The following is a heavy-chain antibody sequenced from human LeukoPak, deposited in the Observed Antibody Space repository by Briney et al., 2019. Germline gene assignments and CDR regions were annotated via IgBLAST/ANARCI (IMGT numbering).Heavy chain of an antibody. CDR2: ISYDGSNK. Sequence: GGSLRLSCAASGFTFSSYAMHWVRQAPGKGLEWVAVISYDGSNKYYADSVKGRFTISRDNSKNTLYLQMNSLRAEDTAVYYCAREVFGANPLRYFDWSMDVWSNGTTVTVSS. D-gene: IGHD3-9*01. J-gene: IGHJ6*04. V-gene: IGHV3-30-3*01. CDR1: GFTFSSYA. CDR3: AREVFGANPLRYFDWSMDV.